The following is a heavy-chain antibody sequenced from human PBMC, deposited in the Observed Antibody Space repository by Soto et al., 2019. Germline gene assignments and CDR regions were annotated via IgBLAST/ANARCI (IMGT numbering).Heavy chain of an antibody. V-gene: IGHV6-1*01. CDR3: ARVQYYGSGSYYNHNWFDP. D-gene: IGHD3-10*01. CDR2: TYYRSKWYN. CDR1: GDSVSSNSAA. J-gene: IGHJ5*02. Sequence: SQTLSLTCAISGDSVSSNSAAWNWIRQSPSRGLEWLGRTYYRSKWYNDYAVSVKSRITINPDTSKNQFSLQLNSVTPEDTAVYYCARVQYYGSGSYYNHNWFDPWGQGTLVTVSS.